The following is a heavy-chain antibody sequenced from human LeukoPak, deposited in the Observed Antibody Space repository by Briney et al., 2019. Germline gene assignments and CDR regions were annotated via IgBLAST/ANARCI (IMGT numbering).Heavy chain of an antibody. V-gene: IGHV3-23*01. J-gene: IGHJ4*02. CDR3: ARDAYTSPDY. CDR1: GFIFGSFG. Sequence: PGGSLRLSCAASGFIFGSFGMSWVRQAPGKGLEWVSGFSVHGGETLYADSVKGRFTISRDTSKNTLYLQMNSLRAEDTAVYYCARDAYTSPDYLGQGTLVTVSS. D-gene: IGHD4-11*01. CDR2: FSVHGGET.